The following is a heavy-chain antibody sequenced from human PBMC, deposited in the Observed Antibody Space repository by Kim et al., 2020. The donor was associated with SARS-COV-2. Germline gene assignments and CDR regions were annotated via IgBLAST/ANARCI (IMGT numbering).Heavy chain of an antibody. J-gene: IGHJ4*02. CDR3: ARDRLHYYDSSGYLGFDY. D-gene: IGHD3-22*01. Sequence: SVKVSCKASGGTFSSYAISWVRQAPGQGLEWMGGIIPIFGTANYAQKFQGRVTITADESTSTAYMELSSLRSEDTAVYYCARDRLHYYDSSGYLGFDYWGQGTLVTVSS. CDR1: GGTFSSYA. V-gene: IGHV1-69*13. CDR2: IIPIFGTA.